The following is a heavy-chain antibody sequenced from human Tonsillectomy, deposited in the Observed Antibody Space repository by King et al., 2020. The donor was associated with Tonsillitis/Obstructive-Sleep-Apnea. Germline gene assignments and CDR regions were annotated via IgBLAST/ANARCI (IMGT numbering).Heavy chain of an antibody. CDR2: IYYSGST. CDR3: ARVGCSGGSCYRGYFDY. V-gene: IGHV4-31*01. J-gene: IGHJ4*02. D-gene: IGHD2-15*01. CDR1: GGSISSGGYY. Sequence: QLQESGPGLVKPSQTLSLTCTVSGGSISSGGYYWSWIRQHPGKGLEWIGYIYYSGSTYYNPSLKSLVTISVDTSKNQFSLKLSSVTAADTAVYYCARVGCSGGSCYRGYFDYWGQGTRVTGSS.